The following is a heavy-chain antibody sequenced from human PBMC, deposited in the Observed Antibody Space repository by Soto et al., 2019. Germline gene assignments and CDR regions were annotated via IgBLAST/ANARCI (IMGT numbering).Heavy chain of an antibody. CDR3: AKDFGSGWSDYYRGVGV. V-gene: IGHV3-23*01. Sequence: EVQLLESGGGLVQPGGSLRLSCAASGFTFSTYAMSWVRQAPGKGLEWVSTISGSGGSTYYPDSVNGRYIISRDNSKNTFYLRMNSLRAEDTAVYYCAKDFGSGWSDYYRGVGVWGQGGTVIVSS. J-gene: IGHJ6*02. CDR1: GFTFSTYA. CDR2: ISGSGGST. D-gene: IGHD6-19*01.